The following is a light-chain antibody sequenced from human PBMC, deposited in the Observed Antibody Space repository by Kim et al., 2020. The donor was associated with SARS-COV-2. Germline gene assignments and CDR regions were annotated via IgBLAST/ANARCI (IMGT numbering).Light chain of an antibody. CDR1: QSISNY. V-gene: IGKV1-27*01. CDR3: QKYNSAPT. CDR2: AAS. Sequence: SAAEGKRVTISRRAKQSISNYIAWYQKTRGKVPKLLKYAASTLQSGVPSRFSGSGAGTDFNLTISSQQPEDVATYYCQKYNSAPTFGGGTKVDIK. J-gene: IGKJ4*01.